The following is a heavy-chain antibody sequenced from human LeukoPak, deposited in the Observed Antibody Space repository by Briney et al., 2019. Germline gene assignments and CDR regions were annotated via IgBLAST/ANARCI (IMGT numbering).Heavy chain of an antibody. V-gene: IGHV3-30*04. D-gene: IGHD2-2*01. CDR1: GFTFSSYA. Sequence: GGSLRLSCAASGFTFSSYAMHWVRQAPGKGLEWVAVISYDGSNKYYADSVKGRFTISRDNSKNTLYLQMNSLRAEDTAVYYCGKAESTAWTAVDCWGQGTLVTVSS. J-gene: IGHJ4*02. CDR2: ISYDGSNK. CDR3: GKAESTAWTAVDC.